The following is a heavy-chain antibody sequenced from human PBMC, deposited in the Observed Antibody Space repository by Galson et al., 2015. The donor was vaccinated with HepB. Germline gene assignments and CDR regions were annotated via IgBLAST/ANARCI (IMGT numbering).Heavy chain of an antibody. J-gene: IGHJ4*02. Sequence: LSLTCTVSGGSISSYYWSWIRQPPGKGLEWIGYIYHSGSTDYNPSLKSRILILLDTSEKQFSLRLSSVTAADTAIYYCARASGYYPPVPDYWGQGTLVTVSS. D-gene: IGHD3-3*01. CDR3: ARASGYYPPVPDY. CDR1: GGSISSYY. CDR2: IYHSGST. V-gene: IGHV4-59*01.